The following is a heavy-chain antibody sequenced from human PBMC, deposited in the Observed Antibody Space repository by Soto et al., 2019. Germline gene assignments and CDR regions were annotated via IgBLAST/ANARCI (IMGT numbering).Heavy chain of an antibody. CDR1: GFTFSSYA. CDR2: ISYDGSNK. D-gene: IGHD2-2*02. J-gene: IGHJ4*02. CDR3: ARYRARRAAIYFDY. Sequence: QVQLVESGGGVVQPGRSLRLSCAASGFTFSSYAMHWVRQAPGKGLEWVAVISYDGSNKYYADSVKGRFTISRDNSKNTLYRQMNSLRAEDTAVYYCARYRARRAAIYFDYWGQGTLVTVSS. V-gene: IGHV3-30-3*01.